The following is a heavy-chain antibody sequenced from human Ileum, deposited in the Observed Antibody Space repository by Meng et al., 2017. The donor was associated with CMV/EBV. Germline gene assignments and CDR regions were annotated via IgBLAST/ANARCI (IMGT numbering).Heavy chain of an antibody. CDR3: ASESGAWRIDY. V-gene: IGHV3-74*01. J-gene: IGHJ4*02. CDR2: FKGDGTRT. CDR1: GFTLSRYW. Sequence: GGLVRPGGSLRLSGAASGFTLSRYWMYWVRQVPGKGLVWVSRFKGDGTRTTYADSVKGRFTVSRDNAKNTVYLQMNSLRAEDTAVYFCASESGAWRIDYWGQGTLVTVSS. D-gene: IGHD4-17*01.